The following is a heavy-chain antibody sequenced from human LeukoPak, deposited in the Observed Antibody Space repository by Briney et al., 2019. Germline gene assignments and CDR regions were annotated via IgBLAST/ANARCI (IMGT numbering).Heavy chain of an antibody. CDR3: ARASDFWSGGRIYYYYYGMDV. Sequence: ASVKVSCKASGYTFTGYYMHWVRQAPGQGLEWMGIINPSGGSTSYAQKFQGRVTMTRDTSTSTVYMELSSLRSEDTAVYYCARASDFWSGGRIYYYYYGMDVWGQGTTVTVSS. CDR2: INPSGGST. D-gene: IGHD3-3*01. V-gene: IGHV1-46*01. CDR1: GYTFTGYY. J-gene: IGHJ6*02.